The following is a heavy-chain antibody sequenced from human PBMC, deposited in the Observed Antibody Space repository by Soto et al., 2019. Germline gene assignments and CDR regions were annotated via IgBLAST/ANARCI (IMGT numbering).Heavy chain of an antibody. J-gene: IGHJ5*02. CDR1: GFTFRDYA. D-gene: IGHD4-17*01. Sequence: PGGSLRLSCMASGFTFRDYAISWIRQPPGKGLEWIGEINHSGSTNYNPSLKSRVTISVDTSKNQFSLKLSSVTAADTAVYYCARYHDYGDRNWFDPWGQGTLVTVSS. V-gene: IGHV4-34*01. CDR2: INHSGST. CDR3: ARYHDYGDRNWFDP.